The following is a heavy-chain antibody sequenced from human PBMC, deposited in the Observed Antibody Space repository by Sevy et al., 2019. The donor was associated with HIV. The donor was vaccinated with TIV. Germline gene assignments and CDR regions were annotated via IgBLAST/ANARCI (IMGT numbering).Heavy chain of an antibody. CDR1: GFTFSSYA. CDR2: ISGSGGST. Sequence: GGSLRLSCAASGFTFSSYAMSWVRQAPGKGLEWVSAISGSGGSTYYVDSVKGRFTISRDNSKNTLYLQMNSLSAEATAVDYYAKREGYDYVYGSYRYAQVDYWGQGTLVTVSS. CDR3: AKREGYDYVYGSYRYAQVDY. D-gene: IGHD3-16*02. V-gene: IGHV3-23*01. J-gene: IGHJ4*02.